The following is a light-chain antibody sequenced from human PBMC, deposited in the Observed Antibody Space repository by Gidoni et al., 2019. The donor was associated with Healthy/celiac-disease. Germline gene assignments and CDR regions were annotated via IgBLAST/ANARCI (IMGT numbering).Light chain of an antibody. Sequence: DIQLTQSPSFLSADVGDRVTITCRASQGISSYLAWYQQKPGKAPKLLIYAASTLQSGVPSRFSGSGSGTEVTLTISSLQPEDFATYYCQQLNSYPHTFGGGTKVEIK. J-gene: IGKJ4*01. CDR1: QGISSY. CDR3: QQLNSYPHT. V-gene: IGKV1-9*01. CDR2: AAS.